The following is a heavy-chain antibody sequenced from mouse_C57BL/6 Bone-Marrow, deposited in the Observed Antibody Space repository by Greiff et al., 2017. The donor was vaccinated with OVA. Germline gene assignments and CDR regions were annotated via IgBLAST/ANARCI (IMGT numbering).Heavy chain of an antibody. V-gene: IGHV5-4*01. D-gene: IGHD1-1*01. CDR2: ISDGGSYT. J-gene: IGHJ2*01. Sequence: EVQVVESGGGLVKPGGSLKLSCAASGFTFSSYAMSWVRQTPEKRLEWVATISDGGSYTYYPDNVKGRFTISRDNAKNNLYLQMSHLKSEDTAMYYCARDDYGSGCFDYWGQGTTLTVSS. CDR3: ARDDYGSGCFDY. CDR1: GFTFSSYA.